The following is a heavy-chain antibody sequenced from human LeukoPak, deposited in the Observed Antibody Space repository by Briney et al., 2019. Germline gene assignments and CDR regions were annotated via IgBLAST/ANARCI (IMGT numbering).Heavy chain of an antibody. D-gene: IGHD3-10*01. Sequence: ASVKVSCKASGYTFTSYGISWVRQAPGQGLEWMGWISAYNGNTNYAQKLQGRVTMTTDTSTSTAYMELSSLRSEDTAVYYCARGPGSGSGSYYNLNYYYMDVWGKGTTVTISS. V-gene: IGHV1-18*01. CDR3: ARGPGSGSGSYYNLNYYYMDV. CDR2: ISAYNGNT. J-gene: IGHJ6*03. CDR1: GYTFTSYG.